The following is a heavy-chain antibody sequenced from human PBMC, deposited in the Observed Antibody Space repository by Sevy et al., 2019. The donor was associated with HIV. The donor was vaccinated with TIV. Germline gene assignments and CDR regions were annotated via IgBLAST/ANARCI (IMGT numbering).Heavy chain of an antibody. D-gene: IGHD4-17*01. J-gene: IGHJ4*02. V-gene: IGHV3-48*02. Sequence: GGSLRLSCAASGFTFSDYSMNWVRQAPGKGLEWVSYISSSSSPIYYADSVKGRFTISRDNAKNSLYLQMNSLRDKDTAVYYCARNGDYDYWGQGTLVTVSS. CDR2: ISSSSSPI. CDR1: GFTFSDYS. CDR3: ARNGDYDY.